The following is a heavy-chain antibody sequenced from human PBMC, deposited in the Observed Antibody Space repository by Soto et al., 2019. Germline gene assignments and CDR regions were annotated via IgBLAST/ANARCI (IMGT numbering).Heavy chain of an antibody. CDR2: INPATGDT. Sequence: QVHLVQSGAEVQKPGASVRISCQASGYAFTTSAIHWVRQAPGQSLEWMGWINPATGDTKYSQNVRGRVTFALDTSATTAYMDLRSLASRDTAVYYCARASGRSKLLPFYFDPWGQGTQVTVSS. J-gene: IGHJ5*02. V-gene: IGHV1-3*01. CDR3: ARASGRSKLLPFYFDP. CDR1: GYAFTTSA. D-gene: IGHD1-26*01.